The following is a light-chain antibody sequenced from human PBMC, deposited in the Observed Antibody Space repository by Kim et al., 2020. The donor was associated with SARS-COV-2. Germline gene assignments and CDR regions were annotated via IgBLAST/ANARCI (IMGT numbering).Light chain of an antibody. CDR2: DSS. J-gene: IGKJ1*01. V-gene: IGKV3-20*01. Sequence: RVTAPLSCRSSQGVSINFITWYQQKPGQAPRLLIYDSSSRATGIPDRFSGRGSGTDFTLTINRLEPEDFAVYYCQLYIGLPPTWTFGQGTKVDIK. CDR1: QGVSINF. CDR3: QLYIGLPPTWT.